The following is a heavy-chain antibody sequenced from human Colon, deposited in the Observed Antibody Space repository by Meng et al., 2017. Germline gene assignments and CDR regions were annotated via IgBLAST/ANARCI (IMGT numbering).Heavy chain of an antibody. CDR3: ATGGGGGELAS. D-gene: IGHD2-21*01. J-gene: IGHJ5*02. V-gene: IGHV1-69*10. CDR2: IIPIFGLS. Sequence: QVQLVQSGAEVKKPGSSVKVSCKASGGTFSSYAISWVRQAPGQGLEWMGGIIPIFGLSDYAHKFQGRVTINADKSTGIAYMELYRLTSDDTAVYSCATGGGGGELASWGQGTLVTVSS. CDR1: GGTFSSYA.